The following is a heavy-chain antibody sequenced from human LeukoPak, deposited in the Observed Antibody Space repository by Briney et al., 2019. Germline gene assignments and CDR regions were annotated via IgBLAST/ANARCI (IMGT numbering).Heavy chain of an antibody. Sequence: SQTLSLTCTVSGGSINSGGYYWNWIRQHPGKGLEWVGYIYYTGRTSYNPSLKSRVTMLADTSKNEFSLRLSSVTAADTAVYYCARGYCTTTSCYFPLKGFDPWGQGTLVTVSS. J-gene: IGHJ5*02. D-gene: IGHD2-2*01. CDR2: IYYTGRT. CDR1: GGSINSGGYY. V-gene: IGHV4-31*03. CDR3: ARGYCTTTSCYFPLKGFDP.